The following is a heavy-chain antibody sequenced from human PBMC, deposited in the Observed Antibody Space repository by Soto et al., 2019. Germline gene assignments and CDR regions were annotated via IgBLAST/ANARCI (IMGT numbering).Heavy chain of an antibody. J-gene: IGHJ4*02. CDR2: ISYDGSNK. V-gene: IGHV3-30*18. CDR1: GFTFSSYG. CDR3: AKEKDTAMAAFDY. D-gene: IGHD5-18*01. Sequence: GGSLRLSCAASGFTFSSYGMHWVRQAPGKGLEWVAVISYDGSNKYCADSVKGRFTISRDNSKNTLYLQMNSLRAEDTAVYYCAKEKDTAMAAFDYWGQGTLVTVSS.